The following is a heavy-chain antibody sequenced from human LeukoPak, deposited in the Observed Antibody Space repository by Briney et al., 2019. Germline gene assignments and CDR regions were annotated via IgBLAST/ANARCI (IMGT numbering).Heavy chain of an antibody. J-gene: IGHJ4*02. V-gene: IGHV4-39*01. CDR2: IYYSGST. CDR3: ARGYGSGSYYTKNTRGTKYYFDY. Sequence: SETLSLTCTVSGGSISSSSYYWGWIRQPPGKGPEWIGSIYYSGSTYYNPSLKSRVTISVGTSKNQFSLKLSSVTAADTAVYYCARGYGSGSYYTKNTRGTKYYFDYWGQGTLVTVSS. CDR1: GGSISSSSYY. D-gene: IGHD3-10*01.